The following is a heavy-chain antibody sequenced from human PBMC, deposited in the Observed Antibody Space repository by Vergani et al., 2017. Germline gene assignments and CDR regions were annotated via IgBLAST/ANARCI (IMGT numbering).Heavy chain of an antibody. CDR1: GYTFTSYA. Sequence: QVQLVQSGAEVKKPGASVKVSCKASGYTFTSYAMHWVRQAPGQRLEWMGWINAGNGNTKYSQKFQGRVTITRDTSASTAYMELSSLRSEDTAVYDCARDMWDVRGISFDYWGQGTRVTVSS. V-gene: IGHV1-3*01. J-gene: IGHJ4*02. CDR2: INAGNGNT. D-gene: IGHD3-10*01. CDR3: ARDMWDVRGISFDY.